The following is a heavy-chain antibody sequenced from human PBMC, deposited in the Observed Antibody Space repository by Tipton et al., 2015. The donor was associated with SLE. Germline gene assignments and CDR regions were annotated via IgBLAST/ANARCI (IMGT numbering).Heavy chain of an antibody. CDR1: GASVSDFH. CDR3: VVCSPSSCSYFDY. Sequence: TLSLTCTISGASVSDFHWSWIRQSPGKGLEWIGRHYTSGSSNYNPSLESRVSLSVDTSRGQFFLEVRSVTAADTAVYYCVVCSPSSCSYFDYWGQGRLVTVSS. J-gene: IGHJ4*02. CDR2: HYTSGSS. D-gene: IGHD2-2*01. V-gene: IGHV4-4*07.